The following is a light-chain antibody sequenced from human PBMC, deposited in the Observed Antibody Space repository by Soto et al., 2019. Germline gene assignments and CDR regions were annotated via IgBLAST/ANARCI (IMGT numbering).Light chain of an antibody. CDR2: WAS. Sequence: DIVMTQSPDSLAVSLGERATINCKSSQSVLYSSNNKNYLAWYQQKPGQPPKLLIYWASTRESGVPDRFSGSESGTDFTLTISSLQAEDVAVYYCQQYYSTPPTFGQGTKVPIK. CDR1: QSVLYSSNNKNY. V-gene: IGKV4-1*01. CDR3: QQYYSTPPT. J-gene: IGKJ1*01.